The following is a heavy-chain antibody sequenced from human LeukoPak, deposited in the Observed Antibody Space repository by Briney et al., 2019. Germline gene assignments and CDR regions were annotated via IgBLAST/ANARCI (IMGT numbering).Heavy chain of an antibody. CDR2: IFYSGST. Sequence: SETLSLTCTVSSGSISGYYWTWIRQPPGKGLEWIGNIFYSGSTNYNPSLKSRVTISLDTSKKQFSLKLTSVTATDTAVYYCARQSYGGAYYFFGYWGQGTLVAVSS. D-gene: IGHD1-26*01. J-gene: IGHJ4*02. V-gene: IGHV4-59*08. CDR1: SGSISGYY. CDR3: ARQSYGGAYYFFGY.